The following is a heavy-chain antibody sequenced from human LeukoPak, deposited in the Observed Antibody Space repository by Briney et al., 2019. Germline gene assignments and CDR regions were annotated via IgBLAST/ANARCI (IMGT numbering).Heavy chain of an antibody. CDR2: ISSSSSYI. CDR1: GFTFSSYS. CDR3: ARVKAAAGSNWFDP. J-gene: IGHJ5*02. D-gene: IGHD6-13*01. Sequence: GGSLRLSCAASGFTFSSYSMNWVRQAPGKGLEWVSSISSSSSYIYYADSVKGRFTISRDNAKNSLYLQMNSLRAEDTAVYYCARVKAAAGSNWFDPWGQGTLVTVSS. V-gene: IGHV3-21*04.